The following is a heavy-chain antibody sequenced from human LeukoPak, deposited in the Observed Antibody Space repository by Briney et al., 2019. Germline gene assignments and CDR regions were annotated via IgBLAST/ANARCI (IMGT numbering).Heavy chain of an antibody. J-gene: IGHJ5*02. Sequence: ASVKVSCKASGYTFTGCYMHWVRQAPGQGLEWMGWINPNSGNINYAQKFEGRVTMTRDTSISTAYMELSRLRFDDTAVYYCARIAAALNWFDPWGQGTLVTVSS. CDR3: ARIAAALNWFDP. V-gene: IGHV1-2*02. D-gene: IGHD6-13*01. CDR1: GYTFTGCY. CDR2: INPNSGNI.